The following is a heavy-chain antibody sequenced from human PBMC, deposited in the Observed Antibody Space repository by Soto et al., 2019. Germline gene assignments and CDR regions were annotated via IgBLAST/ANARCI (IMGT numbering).Heavy chain of an antibody. V-gene: IGHV4-39*01. CDR3: ARAGIAAAGWAGDWFDP. Sequence: SSETLSLTCTVSGGSISSSSYYWGWIRQPPGKGLEWIGSIYYSGSTYYNPSLKSRVTISVDTSKNQFSLKLSSVTAADTAVYYCARAGIAAAGWAGDWFDPWGQGTLVTVSS. D-gene: IGHD6-13*01. CDR2: IYYSGST. CDR1: GGSISSSSYY. J-gene: IGHJ5*02.